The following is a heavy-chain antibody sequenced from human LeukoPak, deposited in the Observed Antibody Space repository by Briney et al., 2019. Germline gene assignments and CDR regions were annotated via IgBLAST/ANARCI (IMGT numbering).Heavy chain of an antibody. V-gene: IGHV3-30*18. D-gene: IGHD3-3*01. Sequence: PGGSLRLSCAASGFTFSSYGMHWVRQAPGKGLEWVAVISYGGSNKYYADSVKGRFTISRDNSKNTLYLQINSLRAEDTAVYYCAKDLNYDFWSGLGNWGQGTLVTVSS. CDR1: GFTFSSYG. CDR2: ISYGGSNK. CDR3: AKDLNYDFWSGLGN. J-gene: IGHJ4*02.